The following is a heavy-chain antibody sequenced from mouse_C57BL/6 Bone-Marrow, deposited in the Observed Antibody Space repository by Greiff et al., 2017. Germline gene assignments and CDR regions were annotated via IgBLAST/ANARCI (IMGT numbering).Heavy chain of an antibody. CDR3: ARWGDGYHPSIYGY. V-gene: IGHV1-81*01. CDR2: IYPRSGNT. Sequence: QVQLQQSGAELARPGASVKLSCKASGYTFTSYGISWVKQRTGQGLEWIGEIYPRSGNTYYNEKFKGKATLTADKSSSTAYMELRSLTSEDSAVYFCARWGDGYHPSIYGYWGQGTSVTVSS. CDR1: GYTFTSYG. D-gene: IGHD2-3*01. J-gene: IGHJ4*01.